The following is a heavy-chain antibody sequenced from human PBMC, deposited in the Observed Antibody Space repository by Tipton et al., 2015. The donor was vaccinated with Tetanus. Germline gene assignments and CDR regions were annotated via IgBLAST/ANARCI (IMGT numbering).Heavy chain of an antibody. D-gene: IGHD6-19*01. CDR2: ITWNSGSL. CDR1: GFTFDHYA. V-gene: IGHV3-9*01. CDR3: AKDIQEWLGRGMDV. Sequence: SLRLSCVASGFTFDHYAMHWVRQRPGKGLEWVSGITWNSGSLAYADSVKGRFTISRDNAKKSLYLQMTSLRADDTAVYFCAKDIQEWLGRGMDVWGQGTTVTVS. J-gene: IGHJ6*02.